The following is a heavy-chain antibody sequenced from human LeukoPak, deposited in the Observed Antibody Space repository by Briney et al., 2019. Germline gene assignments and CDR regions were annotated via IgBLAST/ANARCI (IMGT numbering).Heavy chain of an antibody. CDR2: IIPIFGTA. CDR3: ARGMGYQLLSSYYYYYMDV. V-gene: IGHV1-69*13. J-gene: IGHJ6*03. D-gene: IGHD2-2*01. CDR1: GGTFSSYA. Sequence: GASVKVSCKASGGTFSSYAISWVRQAPGQGLEWMGGIIPIFGTANYAQKFQGRVTITADESTSTAYMELSSLRSEDTAVYYCARGMGYQLLSSYYYYYMDVWGKGTTVTVSS.